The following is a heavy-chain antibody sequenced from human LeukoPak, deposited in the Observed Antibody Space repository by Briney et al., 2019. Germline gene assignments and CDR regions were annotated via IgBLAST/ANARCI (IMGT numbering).Heavy chain of an antibody. V-gene: IGHV3-48*01. D-gene: IGHD6-13*01. Sequence: GGSLRLSCAASGFTFSSYSMNWVRQAPGKGLEWVSYISSSSSTIYYADSVKGRFTISRDNSKNTLYLQMNSLRAEDTAVYYCHFFRDSSSWVALRGRDFDYWGQGTLVTVSS. CDR3: HFFRDSSSWVALRGRDFDY. CDR1: GFTFSSYS. CDR2: ISSSSSTI. J-gene: IGHJ4*02.